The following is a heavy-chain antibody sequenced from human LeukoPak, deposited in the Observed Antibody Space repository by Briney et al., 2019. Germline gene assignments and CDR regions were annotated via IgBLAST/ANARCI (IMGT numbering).Heavy chain of an antibody. CDR2: ISSSSSYI. Sequence: GGTLRLSCAASGFTFSSYAMNWVRQAPGKGLEWVSSISSSSSYIYYADSVKGRFTISRDNAKNSLYLQMNSLRAEDTAVYYCARSYGSGSFIYFDYWGQGTLVTVSS. V-gene: IGHV3-21*01. CDR1: GFTFSSYA. D-gene: IGHD3-10*01. CDR3: ARSYGSGSFIYFDY. J-gene: IGHJ4*02.